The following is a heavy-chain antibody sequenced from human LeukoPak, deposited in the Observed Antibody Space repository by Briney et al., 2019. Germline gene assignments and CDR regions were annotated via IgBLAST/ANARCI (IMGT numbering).Heavy chain of an antibody. Sequence: GGSLRLSCAASGFTFSSYAMHWVRQAPGKGLEYVSAISSNGGSTYYANSVKGRFTISRDNSKNTLYLQMGSLRAEDMAVYYCARVGYDILTGYYPDYWGQGTLVTVSS. CDR2: ISSNGGST. D-gene: IGHD3-9*01. J-gene: IGHJ4*02. V-gene: IGHV3-64*01. CDR3: ARVGYDILTGYYPDY. CDR1: GFTFSSYA.